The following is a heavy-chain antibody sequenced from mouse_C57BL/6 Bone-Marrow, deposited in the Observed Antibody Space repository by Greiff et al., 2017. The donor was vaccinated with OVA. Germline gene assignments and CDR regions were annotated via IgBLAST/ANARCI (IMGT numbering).Heavy chain of an antibody. V-gene: IGHV1-78*01. CDR2: IYPRDGST. J-gene: IGHJ1*03. Sequence: QVQLQQSDAELVKPGASVKISCKVSGYTFTDHTIHWMKQRPEQGLEWIGYIYPRDGSTKYNEKFKGKATVTADKSSSTAYMQLNSLTSEDSAVYFWEREGITTVVAWYFDVWGTGTTVTVSS. CDR1: GYTFTDHT. D-gene: IGHD1-1*01. CDR3: EREGITTVVAWYFDV.